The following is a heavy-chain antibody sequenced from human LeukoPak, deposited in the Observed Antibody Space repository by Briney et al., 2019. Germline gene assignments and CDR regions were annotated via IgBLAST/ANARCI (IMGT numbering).Heavy chain of an antibody. V-gene: IGHV3-30*02. CDR2: IRYDGSDK. D-gene: IGHD3-10*01. CDR3: AKDLGYRSMVSWDFDY. J-gene: IGHJ4*02. CDR1: GFTFSSYG. Sequence: PGGSLRLSCAASGFTFSSYGMYWVRQAPGKGLEWVAFIRYDGSDKYYADSVKGRFTISRDNSKNTLYLQMNSLRTEDTAVYYCAKDLGYRSMVSWDFDYWGQGTLVTVSS.